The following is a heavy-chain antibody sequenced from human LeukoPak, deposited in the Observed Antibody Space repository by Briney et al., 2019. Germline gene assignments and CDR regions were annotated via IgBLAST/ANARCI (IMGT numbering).Heavy chain of an antibody. CDR1: GYTFTGYY. V-gene: IGHV1-2*02. J-gene: IGHJ4*02. CDR2: INPNSGGK. Sequence: ASVKVSYKASGYTFTGYYMHWVRQAPGQGLEWMGWINPNSGGKNYAQKFQGRVTLTRDTSISTAYMELSRLRSDDTAVYYCARAEGKYWGQGTLVTVSS. CDR3: ARAEGKY.